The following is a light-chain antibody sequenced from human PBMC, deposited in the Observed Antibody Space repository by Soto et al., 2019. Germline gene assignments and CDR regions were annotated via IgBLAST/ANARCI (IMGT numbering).Light chain of an antibody. CDR1: QCILYSSNNKNF. CDR2: GAS. CDR3: QQYYTAPYT. V-gene: IGKV4-1*01. Sequence: DIVMTQSPDSLAVSLGERATINCKSSQCILYSSNNKNFLTWLQHKPGQAPKVLIYGASARESGVPDRFSGSGSGTDFTLTITSLQAEDVAVYYCQQYYTAPYTFGQGTKLEIK. J-gene: IGKJ2*01.